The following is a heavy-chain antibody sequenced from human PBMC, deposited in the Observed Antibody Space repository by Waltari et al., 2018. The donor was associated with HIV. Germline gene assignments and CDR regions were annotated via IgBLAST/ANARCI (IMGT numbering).Heavy chain of an antibody. CDR3: TRKNKMGYYFDY. Sequence: EVQLVESGGDLVQPGRSLRLSCPASGFTFGDYAMSWVRQAPGKGLEWVGFIRSRAYGGTREYAASVRDRFSISRDDSKSIAYLQMSSLKTEDTGIYYCTRKNKMGYYFDYWGQGTLVTVSS. CDR1: GFTFGDYA. V-gene: IGHV3-49*04. CDR2: IRSRAYGGTR. D-gene: IGHD3-16*01. J-gene: IGHJ4*02.